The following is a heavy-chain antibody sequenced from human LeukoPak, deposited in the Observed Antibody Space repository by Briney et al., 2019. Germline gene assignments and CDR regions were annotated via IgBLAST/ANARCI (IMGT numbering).Heavy chain of an antibody. CDR2: INHSGST. D-gene: IGHD2-2*01. Sequence: SETLSLTCAVYGGSFSGYYWSWIRQPPGKGLEWIGEINHSGSTNYNPPLKSRVTISVDTSKNQFSLKLSSVTAADTAVYYCASDYCSSTSCSFDYWGQGTLVTVSS. J-gene: IGHJ4*02. V-gene: IGHV4-34*01. CDR1: GGSFSGYY. CDR3: ASDYCSSTSCSFDY.